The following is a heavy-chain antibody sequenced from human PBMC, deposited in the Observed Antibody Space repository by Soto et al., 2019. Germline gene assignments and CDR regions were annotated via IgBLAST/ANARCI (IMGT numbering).Heavy chain of an antibody. CDR2: IYYSGST. J-gene: IGHJ3*02. CDR1: GGSISSYY. Sequence: TLSLTCTVSGGSISSYYWSWIRQPPGKGLEWIGYIYYSGSTNYNPSLKSRVTISVDTSKNQFSLKLSSVTAADTAVYYCARVGRNCSGGSCFAFDIWGQGTMVTVSS. D-gene: IGHD2-15*01. CDR3: ARVGRNCSGGSCFAFDI. V-gene: IGHV4-59*12.